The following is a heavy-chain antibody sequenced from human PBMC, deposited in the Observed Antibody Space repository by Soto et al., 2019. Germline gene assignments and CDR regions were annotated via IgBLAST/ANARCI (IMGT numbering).Heavy chain of an antibody. CDR2: IYPGDSDT. CDR1: WYKFNIYW. CDR3: ARGYCTTNICDPWFDP. V-gene: IGHV5-51*01. J-gene: IGHJ5*02. D-gene: IGHD2-8*01. Sequence: RGSVKVSRKGVWYKFNIYWIGLVRQKPGKGLEWMGIIYPGDSDTRYSPSFQGQVTISADKSISTVYLHWSSLKASDTAMYYCARGYCTTNICDPWFDPWGQGTLVTVS.